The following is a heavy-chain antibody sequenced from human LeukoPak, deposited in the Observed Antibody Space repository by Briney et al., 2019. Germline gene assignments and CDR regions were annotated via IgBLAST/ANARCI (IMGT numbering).Heavy chain of an antibody. Sequence: GGSLRLSCAASGFTFSSYEMNWVRQAPGKGLEWVSYISSSGSTIYYADSVKGRFTITRDNAKNSLYLQMNSLRAEDTAVYYCARLITGGDYWGQGTLVTVSS. CDR2: ISSSGSTI. CDR3: ARLITGGDY. V-gene: IGHV3-48*03. D-gene: IGHD1-14*01. CDR1: GFTFSSYE. J-gene: IGHJ4*02.